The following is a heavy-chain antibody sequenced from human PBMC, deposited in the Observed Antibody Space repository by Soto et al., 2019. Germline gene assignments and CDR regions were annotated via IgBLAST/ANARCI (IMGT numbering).Heavy chain of an antibody. CDR3: AHSVSGWMDRSAYWFDP. V-gene: IGHV2-5*02. CDR1: GFSLSTSGVG. CDR2: IYWDDDK. Sequence: KESGPTLVKPTQTLTLTCTFSGFSLSTSGVGVGWIRQPPGKALEWLALIYWDDDKRYSPSLKSRLTITKDTSKNQVVLTMTNMDPVDTATYYCAHSVSGWMDRSAYWFDPWGQGTLVTVSS. D-gene: IGHD6-19*01. J-gene: IGHJ5*02.